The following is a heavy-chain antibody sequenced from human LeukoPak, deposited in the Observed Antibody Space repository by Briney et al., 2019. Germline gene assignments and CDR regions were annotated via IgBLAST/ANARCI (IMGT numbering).Heavy chain of an antibody. V-gene: IGHV5-51*01. Sequence: GESLEISCKGSGYRFTSYWIGWVRQMPGKGLEWMGIIYPGDSDTRYSPSFQGQVTISADKSISTAYLQWSSLKASDTAMYYCARQYSSGWYIQTDLNWFDPWGQGTLVTVSS. J-gene: IGHJ5*02. CDR2: IYPGDSDT. D-gene: IGHD6-19*01. CDR1: GYRFTSYW. CDR3: ARQYSSGWYIQTDLNWFDP.